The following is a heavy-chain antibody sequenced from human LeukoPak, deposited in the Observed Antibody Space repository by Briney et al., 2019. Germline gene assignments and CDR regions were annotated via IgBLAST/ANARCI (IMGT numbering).Heavy chain of an antibody. CDR3: ARRIAVTGSFDF. V-gene: IGHV4-59*01. Sequence: PSETLSLTCTVSGGSISGYYLTWIRQPPGKGLEWIGYIYSSGSTKYNPSLKSRVTISVDTSKNQFSLNLSSVTAADTAVYYCARRIAVTGSFDFWGQGTLVTVSS. J-gene: IGHJ4*02. CDR2: IYSSGST. D-gene: IGHD6-19*01. CDR1: GGSISGYY.